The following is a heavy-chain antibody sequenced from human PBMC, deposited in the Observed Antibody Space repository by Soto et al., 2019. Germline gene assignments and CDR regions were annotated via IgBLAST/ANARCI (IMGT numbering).Heavy chain of an antibody. Sequence: GASVKVSCKASGYTFTSYAMHWVRQAPGQRLEWMGWINAGNGNTKYSQKFQGRVTITRDTSASTAYMELSSLRSEDTAVYYCASPSLIAAAGTDYYGMDVWGQGTTVTVSS. D-gene: IGHD6-13*01. CDR1: GYTFTSYA. CDR2: INAGNGNT. V-gene: IGHV1-3*01. CDR3: ASPSLIAAAGTDYYGMDV. J-gene: IGHJ6*02.